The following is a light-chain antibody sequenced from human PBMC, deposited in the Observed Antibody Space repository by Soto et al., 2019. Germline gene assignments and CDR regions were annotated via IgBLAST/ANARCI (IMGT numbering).Light chain of an antibody. Sequence: QSALTQPASVSGSPGQSITISCTGTSSDVGGYNYVSWYQQHPGKAPKLMIYEVSNRPSGVSNRFSGSKSGNTASLTISGLQAEDEADYYCSSYTSSSFLDWVFGGGTMLTVL. J-gene: IGLJ3*02. CDR3: SSYTSSSFLDWV. V-gene: IGLV2-14*01. CDR1: SSDVGGYNY. CDR2: EVS.